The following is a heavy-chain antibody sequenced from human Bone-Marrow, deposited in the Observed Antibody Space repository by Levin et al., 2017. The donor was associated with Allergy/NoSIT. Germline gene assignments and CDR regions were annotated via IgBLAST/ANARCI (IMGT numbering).Heavy chain of an antibody. CDR3: ARDQVLDYPGIAAASLFDP. Sequence: GGSLRLSCAASGFTFSSYGMHWVRQAPGKGLEWVAVIWYDGSNKYYADSVKGRFTISRDNSKNTLYLQMNSLRAEDTAVYYCARDQVLDYPGIAAASLFDPWGQGTLVTVAS. D-gene: IGHD6-13*01. V-gene: IGHV3-33*01. CDR1: GFTFSSYG. J-gene: IGHJ5*02. CDR2: IWYDGSNK.